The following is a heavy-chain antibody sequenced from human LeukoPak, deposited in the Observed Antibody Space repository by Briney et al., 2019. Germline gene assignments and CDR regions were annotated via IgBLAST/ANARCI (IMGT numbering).Heavy chain of an antibody. Sequence: KTSETLSLTCTVSGGSISSGSYYWSWIRQPAGKGLEWIGRIYTGGSTNYNPSLKSRVTISVDTSKNQFSLKLSSVTAADTAVYYCARSSRGGYFGYNWFDPWGQGTLVTVSS. V-gene: IGHV4-61*02. CDR1: GGSISSGSYY. CDR2: IYTGGST. CDR3: ARSSRGGYFGYNWFDP. D-gene: IGHD2-21*02. J-gene: IGHJ5*02.